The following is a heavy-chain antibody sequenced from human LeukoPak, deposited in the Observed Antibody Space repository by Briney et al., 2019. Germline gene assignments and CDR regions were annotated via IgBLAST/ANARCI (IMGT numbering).Heavy chain of an antibody. Sequence: PSETLSLTCTVSGGSISSYYWSWIRQPPGKGLEWIGYIYYSGSTNYNPSLKSRVTISVDTSKNQFSLKLSSVTAADTAVYYCARGSVSYCGGDCSEDWGQGTLVTVSS. D-gene: IGHD2-21*02. CDR2: IYYSGST. CDR1: GGSISSYY. J-gene: IGHJ1*01. CDR3: ARGSVSYCGGDCSED. V-gene: IGHV4-59*01.